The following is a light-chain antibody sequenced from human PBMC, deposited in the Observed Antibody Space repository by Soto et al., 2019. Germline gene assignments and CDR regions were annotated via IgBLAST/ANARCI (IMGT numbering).Light chain of an antibody. V-gene: IGKV1-39*01. J-gene: IGKJ1*01. CDR2: AAS. Sequence: DIQMTQSPSSLSASVGDRVTITCRASQSISSYLNWYQQKPGKAPKLLIYAASSLQSGVPSRFSGSGSGTDITLTISSLQPEDFATYYCQQSHSTPLTFGQGTKVEIK. CDR1: QSISSY. CDR3: QQSHSTPLT.